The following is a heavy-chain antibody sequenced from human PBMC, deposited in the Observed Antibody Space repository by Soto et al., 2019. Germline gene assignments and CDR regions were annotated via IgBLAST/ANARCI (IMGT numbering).Heavy chain of an antibody. CDR3: ARPPDYYDSSGYYYTWGY. Sequence: QVQLVQSGAEVKKPGASVKVSCKASGYTFTNYAMHWVRQAPGQRLEWMGWINAGNGNTKYSQKFQGRVTITRDTSASTAYMELSSLRSEDTAVYYCARPPDYYDSSGYYYTWGYWGQGTLVTVSS. CDR1: GYTFTNYA. CDR2: INAGNGNT. V-gene: IGHV1-3*01. J-gene: IGHJ4*02. D-gene: IGHD3-22*01.